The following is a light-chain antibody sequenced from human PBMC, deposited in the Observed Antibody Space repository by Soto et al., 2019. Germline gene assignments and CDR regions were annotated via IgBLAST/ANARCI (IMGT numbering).Light chain of an antibody. CDR1: SGYNDYA. J-gene: IGLJ3*02. CDR3: QTWGTGFVV. Sequence: QAVLTQSPSASASLGASVNLTFTLTSGYNDYAIAWHQQQPEKGPRFLMKLNSDGSHIKGDGIPDRFSGSSSGTARYLSISTLQSEDEADYYCQTWGTGFVVFGGGTQLTVL. CDR2: LNSDGSH. V-gene: IGLV4-69*02.